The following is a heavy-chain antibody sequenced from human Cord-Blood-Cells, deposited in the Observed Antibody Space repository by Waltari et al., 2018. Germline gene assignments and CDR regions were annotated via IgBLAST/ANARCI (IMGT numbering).Heavy chain of an antibody. CDR2: IIPIFGTA. D-gene: IGHD3-10*01. J-gene: IGHJ6*02. V-gene: IGHV1-69*01. Sequence: SCKASGGTFSSYAISWVRQAPGQGLEWMGGIIPIFGTANYAQKFQGRVTITADESTSTAYMELSSLRSEDTAVYYCARVQSPITMVHGIAGYYYGMDVWGQGTTVTVSS. CDR3: ARVQSPITMVHGIAGYYYGMDV. CDR1: GGTFSSYA.